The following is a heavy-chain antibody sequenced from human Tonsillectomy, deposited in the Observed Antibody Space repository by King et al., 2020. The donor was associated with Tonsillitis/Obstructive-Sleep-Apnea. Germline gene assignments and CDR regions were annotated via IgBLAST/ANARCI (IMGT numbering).Heavy chain of an antibody. CDR3: AKHRLGMTVYFEY. Sequence: VQLVESGGGLVQPGGSLRLSCTASGFTFPNYAMSWVRQAPGKGLEWVSAISSSAGLTYYADSVKGRFTVSRDNSKNTLYLQMNSLRAEDTAVYYCAKHRLGMTVYFEYWGQGPLVTVSS. CDR1: GFTFPNYA. V-gene: IGHV3-23*04. J-gene: IGHJ4*02. D-gene: IGHD7-27*01. CDR2: ISSSAGLT.